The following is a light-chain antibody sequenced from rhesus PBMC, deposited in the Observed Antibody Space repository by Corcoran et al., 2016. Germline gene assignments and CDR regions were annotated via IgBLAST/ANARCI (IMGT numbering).Light chain of an antibody. V-gene: IGKV1-25*01. Sequence: DIQMTQSPSSLSASVGDTVTITCRASQGISSYLAWYQQKPGKAPKLLIYKASNFQSGVPSRFRGSGSGTDFTRTISSLQPEDFATYYCQQHNSYPWTFGQGTKVEIK. J-gene: IGKJ1*01. CDR1: QGISSY. CDR3: QQHNSYPWT. CDR2: KAS.